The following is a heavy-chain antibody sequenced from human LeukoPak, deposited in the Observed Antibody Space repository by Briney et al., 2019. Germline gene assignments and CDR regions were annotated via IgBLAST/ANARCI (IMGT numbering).Heavy chain of an antibody. CDR3: ARQIYSESTGYYYGDGNNWLDP. Sequence: PSETLSLTCTVSGGSISRNYWTWIRQPPGKGLEWIGNIYYSGSSNYNPSLKSRVTMSVDTYKSQFSLKMSSVTAADTAVYYCARQIYSESTGYYYGDGNNWLDPWGQGTLVTVSS. D-gene: IGHD3-22*01. CDR2: IYYSGSS. J-gene: IGHJ5*02. CDR1: GGSISRNY. V-gene: IGHV4-59*08.